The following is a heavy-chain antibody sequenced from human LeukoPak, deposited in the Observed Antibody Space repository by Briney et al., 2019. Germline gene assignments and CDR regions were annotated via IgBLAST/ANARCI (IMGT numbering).Heavy chain of an antibody. CDR1: GFTFSTYW. D-gene: IGHD3-22*01. V-gene: IGHV3-7*01. CDR2: IPPDGSQK. CDR3: ATDRGYSSFDY. J-gene: IGHJ4*02. Sequence: GGSLRLSCEGSGFTFSTYWMDWVRQSPGKRLKWVASIPPDGSQKDYGEYVKGRFSISRDNAKTSLYLQMNSLRAETTATYYCATDRGYSSFDYWGQGTLVTVSS.